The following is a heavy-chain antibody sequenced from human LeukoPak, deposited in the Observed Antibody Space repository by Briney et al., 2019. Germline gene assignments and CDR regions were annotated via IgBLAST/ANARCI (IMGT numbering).Heavy chain of an antibody. CDR2: IWYDGSNK. CDR3: ARAGRHYDFWSGYSKNDAFDI. Sequence: PGGSLRLSCAASGFTFSSYGMHWVRQAPGKGLEWVAVIWYDGSNKYYADSVKGRFTISRDNSKNTLYLQMNSLRAEDTAVYYCARAGRHYDFWSGYSKNDAFDIWGQGTMVTVSS. D-gene: IGHD3-3*01. V-gene: IGHV3-33*08. CDR1: GFTFSSYG. J-gene: IGHJ3*02.